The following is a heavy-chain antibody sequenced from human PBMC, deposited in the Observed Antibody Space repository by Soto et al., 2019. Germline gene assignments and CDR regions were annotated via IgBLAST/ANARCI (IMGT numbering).Heavy chain of an antibody. CDR2: IRSKANSYAT. D-gene: IGHD4-4*01. CDR1: GFTFSGSA. CDR3: AIPSPTTVTTNYYYYYGMDV. J-gene: IGHJ6*02. Sequence: VGSLRLSCAASGFTFSGSAMHWVRQASGKGLEWVGRIRSKANSYATAYAASVKGRFTISRDDSKNTAYLQMNSLKTEDTAVYYCAIPSPTTVTTNYYYYYGMDVWGQGTTVTVSS. V-gene: IGHV3-73*01.